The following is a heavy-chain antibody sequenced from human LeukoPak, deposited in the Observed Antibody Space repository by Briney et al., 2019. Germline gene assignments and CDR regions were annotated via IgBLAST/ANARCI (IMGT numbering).Heavy chain of an antibody. J-gene: IGHJ4*02. V-gene: IGHV3-21*01. Sequence: PGGSLRLSCAASGFTFSSYEMNWVRQAPGRGLEWVSSISSSSSHMYYADSLTGRFTTSRANAKNSLYLKMNSLRAEDTAVYFCARVRESDYVDYAPFDYWGQGTLVTVSS. CDR2: ISSSSSHM. CDR1: GFTFSSYE. D-gene: IGHD4-17*01. CDR3: ARVRESDYVDYAPFDY.